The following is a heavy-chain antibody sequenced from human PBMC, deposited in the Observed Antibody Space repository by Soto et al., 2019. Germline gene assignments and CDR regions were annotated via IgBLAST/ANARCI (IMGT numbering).Heavy chain of an antibody. CDR1: GGSFSGHF. J-gene: IGHJ6*02. CDR2: INHSGGT. V-gene: IGHV4-34*01. Sequence: PSETLSLTCTVHGGSFSGHFGSWIRQPPWKGLEWIGEINHSGGTNYNPSLKSRVTISVDTSQNQFSLKLSSVTAADTAVYYCARGSAGRGYYSSGMDVLGQGTTVTVSS. CDR3: ARGSAGRGYYSSGMDV.